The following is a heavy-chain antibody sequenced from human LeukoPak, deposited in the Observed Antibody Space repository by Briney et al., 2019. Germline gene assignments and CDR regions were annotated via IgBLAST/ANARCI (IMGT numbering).Heavy chain of an antibody. CDR1: GYRFTNFD. D-gene: IGHD3-22*01. CDR2: MNPDNGNT. Sequence: ASVKVSCKTSGYRFTNFDINWVRQAPGQGLEWMGWMNPDNGNTGYAQKFQGRVTMTSDTSISTAYMELSSLRSDDTAMYYCARAPMIVVVFPPRLDFWGQGTLVTVSS. CDR3: ARAPMIVVVFPPRLDF. J-gene: IGHJ4*02. V-gene: IGHV1-8*01.